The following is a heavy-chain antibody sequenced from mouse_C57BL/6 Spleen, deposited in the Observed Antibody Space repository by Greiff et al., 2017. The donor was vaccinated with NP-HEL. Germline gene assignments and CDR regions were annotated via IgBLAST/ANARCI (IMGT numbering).Heavy chain of an antibody. CDR3: ARSDYERYYAMDY. D-gene: IGHD2-4*01. J-gene: IGHJ4*01. V-gene: IGHV1-80*01. CDR2: IYPGDGDT. Sequence: QVQLKESGAELVKPGASVKISCKASGYAFSSYWMNWVKQRPGKGLEWIGQIYPGDGDTNYNGKFKGKATLTADKSSSTAYMQLSSLTSEDSAVYFCARSDYERYYAMDYWGQGTSVTVSS. CDR1: GYAFSSYW.